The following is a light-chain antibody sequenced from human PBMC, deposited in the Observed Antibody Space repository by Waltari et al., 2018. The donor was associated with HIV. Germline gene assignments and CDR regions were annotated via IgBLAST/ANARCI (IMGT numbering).Light chain of an antibody. V-gene: IGLV1-40*01. Sequence: QSVLTQPPSVSGAPGQRVTISCTGSSSNIGAGYDVNCYQQLPGTSPQPLTRGNSKRPSGVPARCSGSKAGTSASLAITGLQAEDEADYYCQSYDSSLSGLVFGGGTKLTVL. CDR1: SSNIGAGYD. J-gene: IGLJ3*02. CDR3: QSYDSSLSGLV. CDR2: GNS.